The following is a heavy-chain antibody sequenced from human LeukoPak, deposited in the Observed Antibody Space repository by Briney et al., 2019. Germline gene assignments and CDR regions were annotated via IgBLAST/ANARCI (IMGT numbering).Heavy chain of an antibody. CDR2: ISGSGGST. D-gene: IGHD2-15*01. CDR3: AKLSPFYCSGGSCRGEDY. V-gene: IGHV3-23*01. J-gene: IGHJ4*02. Sequence: GGSLRLSCAASGFTFSSYAMSWVRQAPGKGLEWVSAISGSGGSTYYADSVKGRFTISRDNSKNTLYLQMNSLRAEDTAVYYCAKLSPFYCSGGSCRGEDYWGQGTLVTVSS. CDR1: GFTFSSYA.